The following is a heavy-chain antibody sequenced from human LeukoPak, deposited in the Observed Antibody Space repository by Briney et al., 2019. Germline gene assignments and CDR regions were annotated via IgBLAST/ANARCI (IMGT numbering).Heavy chain of an antibody. CDR2: ISSSSSYI. CDR3: AKCYSSSWSTYAFDI. Sequence: KAGGSLRLSCAASGFTFSSYSMNWVRQAPGKGLEWVSSISSSSSYIYYADSVKGRFTISRDNAKNSLYLQMNSLRAEDTAVYYCAKCYSSSWSTYAFDIWGQGTMVTVSS. V-gene: IGHV3-21*01. J-gene: IGHJ3*02. D-gene: IGHD6-13*01. CDR1: GFTFSSYS.